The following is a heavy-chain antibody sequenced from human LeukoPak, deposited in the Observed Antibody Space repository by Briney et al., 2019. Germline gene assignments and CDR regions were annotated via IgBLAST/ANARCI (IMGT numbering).Heavy chain of an antibody. J-gene: IGHJ6*02. CDR3: ARQPPPYYGMDV. Sequence: SETLSLTCTVAGGSFSNYYWSWIRQPAGKGLEWIGRIYTSGSTNYNPSVKSRVTMSVDTSNNQSYQKLTYVTAADTAVYYCARQPPPYYGMDVWGQGTTVTVSS. CDR1: GGSFSNYY. CDR2: IYTSGST. V-gene: IGHV4-4*07.